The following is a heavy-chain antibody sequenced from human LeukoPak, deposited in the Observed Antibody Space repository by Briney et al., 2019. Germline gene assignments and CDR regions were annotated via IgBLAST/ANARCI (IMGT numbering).Heavy chain of an antibody. V-gene: IGHV1-46*01. J-gene: IGHJ4*02. CDR3: ARSVTMVRGVIRALGY. Sequence: ASVKVSCKASGYTFTSYYMHWVRQAPGQGLEWMGIINPSGGSTTYAQKFQGRVTMTRDTSTNTVYMELSSLRSEDTAVYYCARSVTMVRGVIRALGYWGQGTLVTVSS. CDR1: GYTFTSYY. CDR2: INPSGGST. D-gene: IGHD3-10*01.